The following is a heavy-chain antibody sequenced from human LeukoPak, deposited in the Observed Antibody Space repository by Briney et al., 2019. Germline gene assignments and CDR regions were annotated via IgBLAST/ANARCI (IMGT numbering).Heavy chain of an antibody. Sequence: PSETLSLTCTVSGGSISSSSYYWGWIRQPPGKGLEWIGSIYYSGSTYYNPSLKSRVTISVDTSKNQFSLKRSSVTAADTAVYYCARTVYAIFGYWGQGTLVTVSS. D-gene: IGHD2-8*01. J-gene: IGHJ4*02. CDR2: IYYSGST. V-gene: IGHV4-39*07. CDR1: GGSISSSSYY. CDR3: ARTVYAIFGY.